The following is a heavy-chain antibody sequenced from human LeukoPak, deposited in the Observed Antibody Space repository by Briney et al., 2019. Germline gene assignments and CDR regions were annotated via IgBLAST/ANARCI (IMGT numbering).Heavy chain of an antibody. V-gene: IGHV4-59*11. CDR3: ARVNVDIVATTLGIFDY. D-gene: IGHD5-12*01. Sequence: SETLSLTCTVSGGSISSHCWSWIRQPPGKGLEWIGYIYYSGSTNYNPSLKSRVTISVDTSKNQFSLKLSSVTAADTAVYYCARVNVDIVATTLGIFDYWGQGTLVTVSS. J-gene: IGHJ4*02. CDR2: IYYSGST. CDR1: GGSISSHC.